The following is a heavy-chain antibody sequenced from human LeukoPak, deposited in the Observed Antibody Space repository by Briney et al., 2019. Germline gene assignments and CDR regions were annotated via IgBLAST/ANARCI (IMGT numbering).Heavy chain of an antibody. CDR1: GYSFTSYW. V-gene: IGHV5-51*01. J-gene: IGHJ4*02. CDR3: ARQGTSWTRTYYFDY. Sequence: GESLKISCKGSGYSFTSYWIGWVRQMPGKGLEWMGIIYPGDSDTRYSPSFQGQVTISADKSISTAYLQWSSLKASDTAMYYCARQGTSWTRTYYFDYWGQGTLVTVSS. D-gene: IGHD2-2*01. CDR2: IYPGDSDT.